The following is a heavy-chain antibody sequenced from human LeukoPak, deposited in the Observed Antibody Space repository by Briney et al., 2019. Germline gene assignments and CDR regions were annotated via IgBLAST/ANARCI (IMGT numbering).Heavy chain of an antibody. CDR1: GFTFSSYS. D-gene: IGHD6-19*01. CDR3: ARGGVAGTSLDWFDP. J-gene: IGHJ5*02. CDR2: ISSSSSTI. V-gene: IGHV3-48*04. Sequence: GGSLRLSCAASGFTFSSYSMNWVRQAPGKGLEWVSYISSSSSTIYYADSVKGRFTISRDNAKNSLYLQMNSLRAEDTAVYYCARGGVAGTSLDWFDPWGQGTLVTVSS.